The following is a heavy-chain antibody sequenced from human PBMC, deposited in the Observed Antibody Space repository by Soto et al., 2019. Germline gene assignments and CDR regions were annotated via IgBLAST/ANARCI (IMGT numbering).Heavy chain of an antibody. CDR2: IDPSDSYT. Sequence: PGESLKISCTGFGYTFTSFWISWVRQMPGKGLEWMGRIDPSDSYTNYSPSFQGHVSISADKSISTAYLQWSSLKASDTAVYYCARLYCNTATCDSWFDPWGQGTLVTVSS. D-gene: IGHD2-2*01. CDR3: ARLYCNTATCDSWFDP. CDR1: GYTFTSFW. V-gene: IGHV5-10-1*01. J-gene: IGHJ5*02.